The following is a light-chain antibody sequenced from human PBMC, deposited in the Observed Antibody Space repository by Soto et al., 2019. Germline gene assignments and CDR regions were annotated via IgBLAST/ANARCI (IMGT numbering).Light chain of an antibody. Sequence: QSVLTQPASVSGSPGQSITISCTGTTSDVGGYNYVYWYQQHPGKAPKLMIYEVSNRPSGVSNRFSGSKSGNTASLTISGLKAEDEADYYCSSYRSSRTVIFGGGTKLTVL. J-gene: IGLJ2*01. CDR2: EVS. CDR3: SSYRSSRTVI. V-gene: IGLV2-14*01. CDR1: TSDVGGYNY.